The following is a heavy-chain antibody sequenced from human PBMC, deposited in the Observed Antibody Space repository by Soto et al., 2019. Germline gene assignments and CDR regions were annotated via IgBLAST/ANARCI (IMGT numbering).Heavy chain of an antibody. CDR2: TSVYNGNT. Sequence: QVQLVQSGAEVKKPGASVKVSCKASGYTFSSYGISWVRQAPRQGLEWMGWTSVYNGNTNDAQKFQGRVTVTTDTSTSTAYMELRSLRSDDTAVYYCARDERDTCSGGNCYYFDYWGQGTLVTVSP. CDR3: ARDERDTCSGGNCYYFDY. CDR1: GYTFSSYG. D-gene: IGHD2-15*01. J-gene: IGHJ4*02. V-gene: IGHV1-18*01.